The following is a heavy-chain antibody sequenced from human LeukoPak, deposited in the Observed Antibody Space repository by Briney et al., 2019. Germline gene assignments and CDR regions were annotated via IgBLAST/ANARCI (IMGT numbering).Heavy chain of an antibody. V-gene: IGHV4-59*01. J-gene: IGHJ3*02. CDR2: IYYSGST. CDR1: GGSISSYY. CDR3: ARRNRGYSCAQGGAFDI. Sequence: SETLSLTCTVSGGSISSYYWSWIRQPPGKGLEWIGYIYYSGSTNYNPSLKSRVTISVDTSKNQFSLKLSSVTAADTAVYYCARRNRGYSCAQGGAFDIWGQGTMVTVSS. D-gene: IGHD5-18*01.